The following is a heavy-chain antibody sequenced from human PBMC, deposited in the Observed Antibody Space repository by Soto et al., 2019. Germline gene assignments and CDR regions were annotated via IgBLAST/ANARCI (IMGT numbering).Heavy chain of an antibody. Sequence: PSETLSLTCTVSGGSISSYYWSWIRQPPGKGLEWIGYIYYSGSTNYNPSLKSRVTISVDTSKNQFSLKLSSVTAADTAVYYCARISLQEYSGYDSEYCSGGSCYSPPVYYYYMDVWGKGTTVTVSS. D-gene: IGHD2-15*01. V-gene: IGHV4-59*08. CDR3: ARISLQEYSGYDSEYCSGGSCYSPPVYYYYMDV. J-gene: IGHJ6*03. CDR2: IYYSGST. CDR1: GGSISSYY.